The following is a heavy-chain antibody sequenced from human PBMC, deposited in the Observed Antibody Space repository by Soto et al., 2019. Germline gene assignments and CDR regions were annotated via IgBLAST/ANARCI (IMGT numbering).Heavy chain of an antibody. CDR3: TRHHPNHYDSSGYFDY. D-gene: IGHD3-22*01. CDR2: IFYTGRT. Sequence: SETLSLTCTVSDGSISTSSYYWGWIRQSPGKGLEWIGTIFYTGRTYYNPSLESRVTLSVDTSKNQFSLHLTSVTAADTAVYFCTRHHPNHYDSSGYFDYWGQGTLVTVSS. CDR1: DGSISTSSYY. J-gene: IGHJ4*02. V-gene: IGHV4-39*01.